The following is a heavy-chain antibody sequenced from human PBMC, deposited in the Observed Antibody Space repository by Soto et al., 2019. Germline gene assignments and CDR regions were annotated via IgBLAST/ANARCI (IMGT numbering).Heavy chain of an antibody. J-gene: IGHJ4*02. Sequence: LRLSCAASGFTFSSYAMSWVRQAPGKGLEWVSAISGSGGSTYYADSVKGRFTISRDNSKNTLYLQMNSLRAEDTAVYYCAKDPAYLVIQSFDYWGQGTLVTVSS. CDR1: GFTFSSYA. V-gene: IGHV3-23*01. CDR3: AKDPAYLVIQSFDY. D-gene: IGHD6-13*01. CDR2: ISGSGGST.